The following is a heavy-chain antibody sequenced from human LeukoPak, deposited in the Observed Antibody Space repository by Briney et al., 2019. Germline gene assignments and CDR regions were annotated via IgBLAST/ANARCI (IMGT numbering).Heavy chain of an antibody. D-gene: IGHD5-12*01. V-gene: IGHV1-2*02. CDR2: MYPNSGVT. Sequence: ASVKVSCKPSGYSFTAYWIHWVRQAPGQRLEWMGCMYPNSGVTGYAQSFQGRVTMTRDTYISTAYMELNSLRSDDAAVYYCARDPGWLPSDYWCQGTLVSVPS. J-gene: IGHJ4*01. CDR3: ARDPGWLPSDY. CDR1: GYSFTAYW.